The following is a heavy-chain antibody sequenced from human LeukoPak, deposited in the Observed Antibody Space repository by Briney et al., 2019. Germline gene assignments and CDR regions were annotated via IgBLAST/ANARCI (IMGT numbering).Heavy chain of an antibody. CDR2: IKSDGST. D-gene: IGHD3-3*01. CDR1: GFTFSTYW. Sequence: GRSLRLSCAASGFTFSTYWMHWVRQAPGKGLVWVSRIKSDGSTNYADSVKGRFTISRDNAKNTLSLQMNSLRPEDTGVYYCARAPSEIGGYYPEYFRHWGQGTLVTVSS. J-gene: IGHJ1*01. V-gene: IGHV3-74*01. CDR3: ARAPSEIGGYYPEYFRH.